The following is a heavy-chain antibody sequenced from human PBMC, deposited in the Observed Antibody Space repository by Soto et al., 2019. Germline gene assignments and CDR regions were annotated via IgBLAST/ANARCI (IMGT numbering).Heavy chain of an antibody. Sequence: GASVKVSCKASGYTFTTYAMHWVRQAPGRRLEWMGWIYVGDGDTKYSQEFQARVIITSDTSASTVYMELSSLRSEDTAVYYCAREVTGSGSYPFDYWGQGTLVTVSS. V-gene: IGHV1-3*01. D-gene: IGHD3-10*01. J-gene: IGHJ4*02. CDR2: IYVGDGDT. CDR1: GYTFTTYA. CDR3: AREVTGSGSYPFDY.